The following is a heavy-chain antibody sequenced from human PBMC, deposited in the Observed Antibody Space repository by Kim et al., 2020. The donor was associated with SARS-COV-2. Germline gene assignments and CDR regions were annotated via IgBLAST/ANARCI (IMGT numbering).Heavy chain of an antibody. D-gene: IGHD2-15*01. CDR3: AKWGSPVVDIRQLDY. J-gene: IGHJ4*02. V-gene: IGHV3-23*01. Sequence: DAVQGRVTISRDNSKNTPYLQMNSLRLEDTAIYSCAKWGSPVVDIRQLDYWGQGTLVSVSS.